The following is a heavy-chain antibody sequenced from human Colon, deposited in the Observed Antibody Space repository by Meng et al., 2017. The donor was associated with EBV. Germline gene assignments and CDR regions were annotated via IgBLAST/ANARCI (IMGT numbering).Heavy chain of an antibody. Sequence: QGQLQESGPVLVKPSQTRSLNCTVSGGSISSGGYYWSWIRQHPGKGLEWIGYIYYSGSTYYNPSLKSRVTISIDTSKNQFSLKLSSVTAADTAVYYCARGPSRWLQFSFDYWGQGTLVTVSS. CDR1: GGSISSGGYY. D-gene: IGHD5-24*01. V-gene: IGHV4-31*03. J-gene: IGHJ4*02. CDR3: ARGPSRWLQFSFDY. CDR2: IYYSGST.